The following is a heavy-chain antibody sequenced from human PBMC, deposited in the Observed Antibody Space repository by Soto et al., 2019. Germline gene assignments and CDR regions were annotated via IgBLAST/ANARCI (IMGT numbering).Heavy chain of an antibody. CDR2: ISYDGSNK. CDR3: AALRPVGGTGY. J-gene: IGHJ4*02. D-gene: IGHD1-7*01. Sequence: QVQLVESGGGVVQPGRSLRLSCAASGFTFSSYGMHWVRQAPGKGLEWVAVISYDGSNKYYADSVKGRFTISRDNSKNTLYLQMNSLRAEDTAIYYCAALRPVGGTGYWGQGTLVSVSS. V-gene: IGHV3-30*03. CDR1: GFTFSSYG.